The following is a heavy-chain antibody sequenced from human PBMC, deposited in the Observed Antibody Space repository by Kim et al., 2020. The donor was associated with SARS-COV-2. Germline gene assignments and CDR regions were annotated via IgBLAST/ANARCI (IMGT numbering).Heavy chain of an antibody. Sequence: SETLSLTCTVSGGSISSGDYYWSWIRQPPGKVLEWIGYIYYIGSTYYNPSLKSRVTISVDTSKNQFSLNLRSVTAADTAVYYCARVRFSITIFGVVTRLFDYWGQGTLVTVSS. D-gene: IGHD3-3*01. CDR2: IYYIGST. CDR3: ARVRFSITIFGVVTRLFDY. CDR1: GGSISSGDYY. V-gene: IGHV4-30-4*01. J-gene: IGHJ4*02.